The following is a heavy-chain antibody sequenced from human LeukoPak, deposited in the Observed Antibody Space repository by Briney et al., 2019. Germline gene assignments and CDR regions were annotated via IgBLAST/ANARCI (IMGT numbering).Heavy chain of an antibody. V-gene: IGHV3-23*01. J-gene: IGHJ4*02. D-gene: IGHD4-11*01. CDR1: GFTFSNEA. CDR2: ISPGGGTT. CDR3: TKVRSGSSNWALRVFDY. Sequence: GGTLRLSCAVSGFTFSNEAMGWVRQLRGGGLEWVSTISPGGGTTYYAESMKGRFTISRDNSKSTLYLEMNSLRVEDTAVYYCTKVRSGSSNWALRVFDYWGQGALVTVSS.